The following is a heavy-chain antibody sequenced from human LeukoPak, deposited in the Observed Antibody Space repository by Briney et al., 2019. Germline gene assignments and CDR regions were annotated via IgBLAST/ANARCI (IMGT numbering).Heavy chain of an antibody. J-gene: IGHJ4*02. CDR2: IYTGGST. CDR3: ARAPCISTSCYSLN. D-gene: IGHD2-2*02. CDR1: GFTVSSNY. Sequence: PGGSLRLSCAASGFTVSSNYMSWVRQAPGKGLEWVSIIYTGGSTYYADSVKGRFTISRDNSKNTLYLQMNSLRAEDTAVYYCARAPCISTSCYSLNWGQGTLVTVSS. V-gene: IGHV3-53*01.